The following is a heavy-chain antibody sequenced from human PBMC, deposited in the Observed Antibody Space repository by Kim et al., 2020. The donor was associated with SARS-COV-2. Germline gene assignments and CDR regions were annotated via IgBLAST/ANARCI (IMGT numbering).Heavy chain of an antibody. J-gene: IGHJ5*02. CDR1: GFTFSDYY. CDR3: AREGEYYGSGSYYKEGWFDP. V-gene: IGHV3-11*06. D-gene: IGHD3-10*01. Sequence: GGSLRLSCAASGFTFSDYYMSWIRQAPGKGLEWVSYISSSSSYTNYADSVKGRFTISRDNAKNSLYLQMNSLRAEDTAVYYCAREGEYYGSGSYYKEGWFDPWGQGTLVTVSS. CDR2: ISSSSSYT.